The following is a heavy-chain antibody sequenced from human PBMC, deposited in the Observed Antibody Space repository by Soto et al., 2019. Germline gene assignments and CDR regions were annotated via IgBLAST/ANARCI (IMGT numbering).Heavy chain of an antibody. CDR2: IYPGDSDT. CDR1: GYSFTSYW. Sequence: GESLKISCKGSGYSFTSYWIGWVRQMPGKGLEWMGIIYPGDSDTRYSPSFQGQVTISADKSISTAYLQWSSLKASDTAMYYCARRAVAPGAHDAFDIWGQGTMVTVSS. V-gene: IGHV5-51*01. D-gene: IGHD6-19*01. J-gene: IGHJ3*02. CDR3: ARRAVAPGAHDAFDI.